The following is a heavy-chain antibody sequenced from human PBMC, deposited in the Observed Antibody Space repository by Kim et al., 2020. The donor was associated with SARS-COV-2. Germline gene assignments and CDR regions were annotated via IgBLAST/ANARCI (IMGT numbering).Heavy chain of an antibody. Sequence: SETLSLTCSVSGGSTTNYYWSWVRQSPGTGLEWIGNVHFSGTTNYNPSLKSRVTISIDTSKSQFSLGVNSVTAADTAVYYCARENWNGVFYGLDVWGQGLTVTVSS. CDR3: ARENWNGVFYGLDV. J-gene: IGHJ6*02. V-gene: IGHV4-59*13. CDR2: VHFSGTT. D-gene: IGHD1-1*01. CDR1: GGSTTNYY.